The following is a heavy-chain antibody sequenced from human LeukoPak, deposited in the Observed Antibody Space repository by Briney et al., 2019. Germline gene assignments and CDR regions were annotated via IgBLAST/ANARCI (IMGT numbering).Heavy chain of an antibody. V-gene: IGHV3-33*01. J-gene: IGHJ4*02. CDR1: GFTFSSYG. CDR2: IWYDGSNK. D-gene: IGHD6-19*01. Sequence: PGRSLRLSCAASGFTFSSYGMHWVRQAPGKGLEWVAVIWYDGSNKYYADSVKGRFTISRDNSKNTLYLQMNSLRAEDTAVYYCARDPGVFDSSGWYYFDYWGQGTLVTVSS. CDR3: ARDPGVFDSSGWYYFDY.